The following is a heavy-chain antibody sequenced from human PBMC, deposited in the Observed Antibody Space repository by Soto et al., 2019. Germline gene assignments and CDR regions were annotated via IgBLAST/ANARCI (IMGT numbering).Heavy chain of an antibody. CDR1: GFTFNDFY. CDR3: ARTTWEVGVRFDY. CDR2: ISGRGGTI. V-gene: IGHV3-11*01. Sequence: GFLRLSCAASGFTFNDFYMTWIRRAPGRGLECLSYISGRGGTIYYADSVKGRFTISRDNAKNSLDLQMDGLRADDTGVYYCARTTWEVGVRFDYWGQGALVTVSS. J-gene: IGHJ4*02. D-gene: IGHD1-1*01.